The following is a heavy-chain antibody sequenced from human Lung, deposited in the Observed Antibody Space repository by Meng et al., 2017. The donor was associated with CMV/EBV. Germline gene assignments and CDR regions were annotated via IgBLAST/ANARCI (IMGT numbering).Heavy chain of an antibody. CDR3: ARDQIRGVVGARPRGPGDL. CDR1: GFTFSGYS. D-gene: IGHD1-26*01. J-gene: IGHJ4*02. V-gene: IGHV3-21*01. CDR2: ITSRSSNT. Sequence: SCVASGFTFSGYSMNWVRQTPGKGLEWVSSITSRSSNTYYSDSVKGRFTISRDNAKNSLYLQMNSLRDEDTAVYYCARDQIRGVVGARPRGPGDLXGQGXLVTSSS.